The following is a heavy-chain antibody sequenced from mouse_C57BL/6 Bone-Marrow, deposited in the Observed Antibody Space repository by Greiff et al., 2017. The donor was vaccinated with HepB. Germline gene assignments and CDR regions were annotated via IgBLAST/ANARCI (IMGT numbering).Heavy chain of an antibody. J-gene: IGHJ4*01. Sequence: QVQLQQPGAELVKPGASVKLSCKASGYTFTSYWMQWVKQRPGQGLEWIGEIDPSDSYTNYNQKFKGKATLTVDTSSSTAYMQLSSLTSEDSAVYYCAKNYYGSSRYAMDYWGQGTSVTVSS. CDR3: AKNYYGSSRYAMDY. CDR2: IDPSDSYT. D-gene: IGHD1-1*01. V-gene: IGHV1-50*01. CDR1: GYTFTSYW.